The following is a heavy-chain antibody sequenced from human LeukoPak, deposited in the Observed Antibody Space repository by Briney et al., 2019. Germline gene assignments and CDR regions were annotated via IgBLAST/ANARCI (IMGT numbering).Heavy chain of an antibody. Sequence: GGSLRLSCAASGFTFSSYGMHWVRRAPGKGLEWVAVIWYDGSNKYYADSVKGRFTISRDNSKNTVYLQMNSLRAEDTALYYCARGIRYDSSGPGYWGQGTLVTVSS. V-gene: IGHV3-33*01. CDR2: IWYDGSNK. D-gene: IGHD3-22*01. J-gene: IGHJ4*02. CDR1: GFTFSSYG. CDR3: ARGIRYDSSGPGY.